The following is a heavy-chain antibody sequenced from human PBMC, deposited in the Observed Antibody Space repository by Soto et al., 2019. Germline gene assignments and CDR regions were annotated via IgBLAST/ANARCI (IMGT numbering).Heavy chain of an antibody. V-gene: IGHV3-23*01. D-gene: IGHD3-16*01. CDR2: ITASGYSA. J-gene: IGHJ4*02. CDR1: GLAFSNYA. Sequence: EAQFLESGGGLVQPGGSLRLSCAASGLAFSNYAMTWVRQAPGKGLEWVSIITASGYSAYYGGAVKGRFTTSRDNSRSTLYLQMKGLRADDTAVYYCAKGDLLWDPFDFWGQGTLVTVSS. CDR3: AKGDLLWDPFDF.